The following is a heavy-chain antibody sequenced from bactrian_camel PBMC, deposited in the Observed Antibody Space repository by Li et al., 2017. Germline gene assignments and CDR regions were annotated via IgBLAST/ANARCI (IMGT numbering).Heavy chain of an antibody. CDR1: GYTFSSEC. CDR2: FDSDGST. D-gene: IGHD7*01. V-gene: IGHV3-3*01. Sequence: HVQLVESGGGSVQAGGALRLSCNVSGYTFSSECMGWFRQVAGKEREPVAIFDSDGSTRYADFVKGRFTISRDNAKNTLYLQMNSLKPEDTAMYYCAAGPLAACGGWWSGGFEYWGQGTQVTV. CDR3: AAGPLAACGGWWSGGFEY. J-gene: IGHJ4*01.